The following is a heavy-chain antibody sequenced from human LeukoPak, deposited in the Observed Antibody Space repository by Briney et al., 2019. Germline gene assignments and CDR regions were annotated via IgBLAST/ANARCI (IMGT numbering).Heavy chain of an antibody. J-gene: IGHJ4*02. CDR1: GGSISSGGYY. V-gene: IGHV4-31*03. D-gene: IGHD6-13*01. CDR2: IYYSGST. Sequence: PSQTLSLTCTVSGGSISSGGYYWSWIRQHPGKGLEWIGYIYYSGSTYYNPPLKSRVTISVDTSKNQFSLKLSSVTAADTAVYYCARTYSSSWYYFDYWGQGTLVTVSS. CDR3: ARTYSSSWYYFDY.